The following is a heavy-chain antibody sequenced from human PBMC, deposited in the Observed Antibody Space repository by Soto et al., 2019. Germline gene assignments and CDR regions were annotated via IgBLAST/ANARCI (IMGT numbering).Heavy chain of an antibody. V-gene: IGHV6-1*01. CDR1: GDSVSSNSAA. Sequence: SPTLSLTCVISGDSVSSNSAAWNWIRQSPSRGLEWLGRTYYRSKWYNDYAVSVKSRITINPDTSKNQFSLQLNSVTPEGTAVYYCARDRPRPLVSMGYYYGMDVWGQGTTVTVSS. D-gene: IGHD2-8*02. CDR3: ARDRPRPLVSMGYYYGMDV. J-gene: IGHJ6*02. CDR2: TYYRSKWYN.